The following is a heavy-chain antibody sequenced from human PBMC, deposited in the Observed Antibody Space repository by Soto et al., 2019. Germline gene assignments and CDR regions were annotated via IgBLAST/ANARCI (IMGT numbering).Heavy chain of an antibody. V-gene: IGHV3-21*01. Sequence: ESGGGLVKPGGSLRLSCAASGFTFSSYSMNWVRQAPGKGLEWVSSISSSSSYIYYADSVKGRFTISRDNAKNSLYLQMNSLRAEDTAVYYCARFYYDFWSGYYTPYYYYYYYMDVWGKGTTVTVSS. J-gene: IGHJ6*03. CDR1: GFTFSSYS. CDR3: ARFYYDFWSGYYTPYYYYYYYMDV. D-gene: IGHD3-3*01. CDR2: ISSSSSYI.